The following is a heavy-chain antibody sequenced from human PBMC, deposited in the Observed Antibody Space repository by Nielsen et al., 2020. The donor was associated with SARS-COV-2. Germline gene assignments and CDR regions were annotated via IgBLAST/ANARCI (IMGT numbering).Heavy chain of an antibody. Sequence: GESLKISCAASGFTFSSYGMNWVRQAPGKGLEWVSGINWNGGSTGYADSVKGRFTISRDNAKNSLYLQMNSLRAEDTALYHCARGGIAAAGTQFDPWGQGTLVTVSS. V-gene: IGHV3-20*01. CDR3: ARGGIAAAGTQFDP. D-gene: IGHD6-13*01. J-gene: IGHJ5*02. CDR1: GFTFSSYG. CDR2: INWNGGST.